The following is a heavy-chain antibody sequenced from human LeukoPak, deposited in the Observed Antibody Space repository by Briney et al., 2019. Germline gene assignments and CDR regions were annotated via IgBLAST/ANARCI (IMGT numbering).Heavy chain of an antibody. J-gene: IGHJ5*02. Sequence: SETLSLTCTASGGSISSSSYYWGWIRQPPGKGLEWIGSIYYSGSTYYNPSLKSRVTISVDTSKNQFSLKLSSVTAADTAVYYCARDSSSWPMGLSQNWFDPWGQGTLVTVSS. CDR1: GGSISSSSYY. D-gene: IGHD6-13*01. V-gene: IGHV4-39*07. CDR3: ARDSSSWPMGLSQNWFDP. CDR2: IYYSGST.